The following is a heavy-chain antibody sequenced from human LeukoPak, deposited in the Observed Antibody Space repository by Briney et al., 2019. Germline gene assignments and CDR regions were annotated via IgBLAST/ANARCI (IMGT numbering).Heavy chain of an antibody. D-gene: IGHD3-16*01. J-gene: IGHJ4*02. Sequence: GGTLRLSCAVSGLSFSNYWMHWVRQAPGNGLVWVARTNLHGTTVDYADSVKGRFTISRDNAKNTLFLQMNSLRAEDTAVYYCASAYTYVRLGDHWGQGTLVTVSS. CDR2: TNLHGTTV. CDR1: GLSFSNYW. V-gene: IGHV3-74*01. CDR3: ASAYTYVRLGDH.